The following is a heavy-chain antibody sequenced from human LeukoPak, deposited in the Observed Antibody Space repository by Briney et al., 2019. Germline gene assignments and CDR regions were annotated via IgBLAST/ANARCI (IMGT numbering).Heavy chain of an antibody. V-gene: IGHV3-30*03. Sequence: GGSLRPSWAASGFPFISFGMHWVRQAPGKGLEWGAVISYDGSNKYYADSVKGRFTISRDNSKNTLYLQMNSLRAEDTAVYYCSRSSGWVNYYYMDVWGKGTTVTVSS. D-gene: IGHD6-19*01. CDR1: GFPFISFG. J-gene: IGHJ6*03. CDR3: SRSSGWVNYYYMDV. CDR2: ISYDGSNK.